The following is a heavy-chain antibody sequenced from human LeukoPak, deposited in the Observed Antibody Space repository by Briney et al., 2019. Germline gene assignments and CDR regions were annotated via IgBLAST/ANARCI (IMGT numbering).Heavy chain of an antibody. V-gene: IGHV3-74*01. D-gene: IGHD3-16*01. J-gene: IGHJ4*02. CDR1: GFTFSSYW. CDR2: INSDGSST. CDR3: ARSARFGLYYFDY. Sequence: QPGGSLRLSCAASGFTFSSYWMHWVRQAPGKGLVWVSRINSDGSSTSYAESVKGRFTISRDNAKNALYLQMNSLRAEDTAVYYCARSARFGLYYFDYWGQGTLVTVSS.